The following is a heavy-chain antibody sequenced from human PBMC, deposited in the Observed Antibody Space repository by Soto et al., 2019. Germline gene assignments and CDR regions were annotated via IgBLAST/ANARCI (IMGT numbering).Heavy chain of an antibody. D-gene: IGHD3-10*01. CDR2: IRNKANSYTT. Sequence: EVQLVESGGNLVQPGGSLRLSCAASGFTFSDHYMDWVRQAPGKGLEWVGRIRNKANSYTTTYAAYVKGRFTISRDDSKNSLYLQVNSLKTEDTAVYYCTKVNLLGFGVAPLTNERAYDYWGQGALVSVSS. V-gene: IGHV3-72*01. CDR1: GFTFSDHY. CDR3: TKVNLLGFGVAPLTNERAYDY. J-gene: IGHJ4*02.